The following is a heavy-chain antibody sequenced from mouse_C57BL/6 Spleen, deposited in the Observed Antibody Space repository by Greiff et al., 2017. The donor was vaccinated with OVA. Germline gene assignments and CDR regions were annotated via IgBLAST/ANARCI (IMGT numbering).Heavy chain of an antibody. D-gene: IGHD1-1*01. Sequence: EVQLQQSGPELVKPGASVKISCKASGYSFTGYYMNWVKQSPEKSLEWIGEINPSTGGTTYNQKFKAKATLTVDKSSSTAYMQLKSLTSEDSAVYYCARGIYYGSSYDYYAMDYWGQGTSVTVSS. CDR1: GYSFTGYY. CDR3: ARGIYYGSSYDYYAMDY. J-gene: IGHJ4*01. CDR2: INPSTGGT. V-gene: IGHV1-42*01.